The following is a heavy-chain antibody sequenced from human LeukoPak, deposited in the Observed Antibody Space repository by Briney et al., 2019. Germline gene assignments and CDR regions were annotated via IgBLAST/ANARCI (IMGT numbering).Heavy chain of an antibody. V-gene: IGHV1-24*01. D-gene: IGHD6-13*01. Sequence: ASVKVSCKVSGYTLTELSMHWVRQAPGKGLDWMGGFDPEDGETIYAQKFQGRVTMTEDTSTDTAYMELSSLRSEDTAVYYCATENSSSWYNYYYYYMDVWGKGTTVTVSS. CDR1: GYTLTELS. CDR3: ATENSSSWYNYYYYYMDV. J-gene: IGHJ6*03. CDR2: FDPEDGET.